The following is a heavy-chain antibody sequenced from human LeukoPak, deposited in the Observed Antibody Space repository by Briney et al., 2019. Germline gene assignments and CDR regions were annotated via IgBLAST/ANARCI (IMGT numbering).Heavy chain of an antibody. V-gene: IGHV3-53*01. J-gene: IGHJ4*02. Sequence: PSETLSLTCTVSGGSINISYWSWVRQAPGKGLEWVSVIYSGGSTYYADSVKGRFTISRDSSKNTLYLQMNSLRAEDTAVYYCAAGRSGYDQFDYRGQGTLVTVSS. D-gene: IGHD5-12*01. CDR2: IYSGGST. CDR1: GGSINISY. CDR3: AAGRSGYDQFDY.